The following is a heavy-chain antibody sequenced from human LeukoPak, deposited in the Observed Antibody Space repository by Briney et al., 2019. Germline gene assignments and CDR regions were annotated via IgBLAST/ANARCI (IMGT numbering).Heavy chain of an antibody. D-gene: IGHD5-18*01. CDR1: GFTFSSYG. J-gene: IGHJ4*02. V-gene: IGHV3-30*18. Sequence: GGSLRLSCAASGFTFSSYGMHWVRQAPGKGLEWVAVISYDGSNKYYADSVKGRFTISRDNSKNTLYLQMNSLRAEDTAVYYCAKDLRGYSYGLFDYWGQGTLVTVSS. CDR3: AKDLRGYSYGLFDY. CDR2: ISYDGSNK.